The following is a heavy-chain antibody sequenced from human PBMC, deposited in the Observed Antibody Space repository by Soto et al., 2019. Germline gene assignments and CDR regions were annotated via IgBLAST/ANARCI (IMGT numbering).Heavy chain of an antibody. Sequence: EVQLVESGGGLGQPGGSLKLSCAASWFTFSGSAMHWVRQASGKGLEWVGRIRSKANSYATAYAASVKGRFTISRDDSKNTAYLQMNSLKTEATAVYYCTRHASSSWENGYWGQGTLVTVSS. CDR2: IRSKANSYAT. CDR3: TRHASSSWENGY. J-gene: IGHJ4*02. CDR1: WFTFSGSA. D-gene: IGHD6-13*01. V-gene: IGHV3-73*01.